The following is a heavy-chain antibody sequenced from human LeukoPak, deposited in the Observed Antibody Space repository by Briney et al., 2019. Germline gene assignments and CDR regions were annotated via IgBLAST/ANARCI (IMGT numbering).Heavy chain of an antibody. J-gene: IGHJ4*02. CDR2: MSYHGSNK. D-gene: IGHD1-26*01. V-gene: IGHV3-30*15. Sequence: GGSLRLSCATSGFTFSSFCIHWVRQAPGKGLEWVAYMSYHGSNKFYADSVKGRFTISRDNSRNTLSLLMSSLRPEDTALYYCVRDKSNSGSCLDFWGQGTLVTVSS. CDR3: VRDKSNSGSCLDF. CDR1: GFTFSSFC.